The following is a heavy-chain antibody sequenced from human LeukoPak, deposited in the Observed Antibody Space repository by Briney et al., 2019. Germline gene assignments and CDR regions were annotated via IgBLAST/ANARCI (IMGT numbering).Heavy chain of an antibody. CDR1: GFTFSSYG. J-gene: IGHJ6*02. Sequence: GGSLRLSCAASGFTFSSYGMHWVRQAPGKGLEWVAVISYDGSNKYYADSVKGRFTIPRDNSKNTLYLQMNSLRAEDTAVYYCAKDQVRNAPGYYYYGMDVWGQGTTVTVSS. V-gene: IGHV3-30*18. D-gene: IGHD1-14*01. CDR3: AKDQVRNAPGYYYYGMDV. CDR2: ISYDGSNK.